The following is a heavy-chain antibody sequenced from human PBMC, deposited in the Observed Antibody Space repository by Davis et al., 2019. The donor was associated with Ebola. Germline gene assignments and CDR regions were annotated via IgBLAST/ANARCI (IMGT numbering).Heavy chain of an antibody. CDR2: IYTGEDS. Sequence: PSETLSLTCTVSGGSVSYYYWNWIRKPAGKGLEWIGRIYTGEDSNYNPSLKSRVTISVDRSKNQFSLKLSSVTAADTAVYYCARADWYSDYWGQGTLVTVSS. D-gene: IGHD3-9*01. CDR3: ARADWYSDY. CDR1: GGSVSYYY. J-gene: IGHJ4*02. V-gene: IGHV4-4*07.